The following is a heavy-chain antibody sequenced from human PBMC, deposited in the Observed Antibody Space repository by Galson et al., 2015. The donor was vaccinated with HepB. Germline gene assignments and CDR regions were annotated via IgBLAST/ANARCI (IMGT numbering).Heavy chain of an antibody. D-gene: IGHD4-17*01. V-gene: IGHV5-51*01. CDR1: GYSFSSYW. CDR2: IYPGDSDT. CDR3: ARVYGDSYPIGGNFDY. Sequence: QSGAEVKKPGESLKISCTGSGYSFSSYWIGWVRQMPGKGLEWMGIIYPGDSDTGYSPSFQGQVTISADKSLSTAFLQWSSLKASDTAMYYCARVYGDSYPIGGNFDYWGQGTLVTVSS. J-gene: IGHJ4*02.